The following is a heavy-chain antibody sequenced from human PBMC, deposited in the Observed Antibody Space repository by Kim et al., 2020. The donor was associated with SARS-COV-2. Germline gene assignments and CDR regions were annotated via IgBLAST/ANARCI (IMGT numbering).Heavy chain of an antibody. D-gene: IGHD6-13*01. Sequence: SETLSLTCTVSGGSISSSSYYWGWIRQPPGKGLEWIGSIYYSGSTYYNPSLKSRVTISVDTSKNQFSLKLSSVTAADTAVYYCARWVATAAGPTSSCFDYWGQGTLVTVSS. CDR2: IYYSGST. CDR3: ARWVATAAGPTSSCFDY. V-gene: IGHV4-39*01. J-gene: IGHJ4*02. CDR1: GGSISSSSYY.